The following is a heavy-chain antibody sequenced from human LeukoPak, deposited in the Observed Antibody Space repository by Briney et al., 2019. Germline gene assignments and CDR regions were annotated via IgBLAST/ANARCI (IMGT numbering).Heavy chain of an antibody. CDR3: ATQEFDSSGYDAFDI. D-gene: IGHD3-22*01. Sequence: SETLSLTCAVYGGSFSGYYWSWIRQPPGKGLEWIGEINHSGSTNYNPSLKSRVTISVDTSKNQFSLKLSSVTAADTAVYYCATQEFDSSGYDAFDIWGQGTMITVSS. CDR2: INHSGST. J-gene: IGHJ3*02. V-gene: IGHV4-34*01. CDR1: GGSFSGYY.